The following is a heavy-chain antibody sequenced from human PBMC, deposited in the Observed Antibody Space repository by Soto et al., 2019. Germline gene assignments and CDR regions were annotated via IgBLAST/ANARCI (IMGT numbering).Heavy chain of an antibody. Sequence: GSVKVSFQASGFTLSRYCIKWGGQAPGQGVEWVGWISPYDGNTKYAQILQGRVSMTTDTSTKTAYMEVRSLRSDDTAVYYCARGGYYDSSGSRNYHYYGMNVWGQGTTVTVSS. J-gene: IGHJ6*02. V-gene: IGHV1-18*01. CDR2: ISPYDGNT. CDR1: GFTLSRYC. CDR3: ARGGYYDSSGSRNYHYYGMNV. D-gene: IGHD3-22*01.